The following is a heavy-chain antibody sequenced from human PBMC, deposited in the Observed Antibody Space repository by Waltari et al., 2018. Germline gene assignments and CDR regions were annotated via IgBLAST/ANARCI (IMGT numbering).Heavy chain of an antibody. V-gene: IGHV4-61*02. Sequence: QVQLQESGPGLVKPSQTLSLTCTVSGGSISRGSYYWSWIRQPAGKGLEWIGRINTSGTTNYHPSLKSRVTISVDTSKNQFSLKLSSVTAADTAVYYCARIPLPYSSSWYVDYWGQGTLVTVSS. CDR3: ARIPLPYSSSWYVDY. D-gene: IGHD6-13*01. CDR1: GGSISRGSYY. CDR2: INTSGTT. J-gene: IGHJ4*02.